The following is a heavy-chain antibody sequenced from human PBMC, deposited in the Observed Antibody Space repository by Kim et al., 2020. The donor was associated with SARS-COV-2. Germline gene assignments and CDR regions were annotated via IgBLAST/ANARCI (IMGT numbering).Heavy chain of an antibody. CDR2: ISGSGGST. CDR3: AKDLTYYDYVWGSYRYRDYFDY. CDR1: GFTFSSYA. J-gene: IGHJ4*02. Sequence: GGSLRLSCAASGFTFSSYAMSWVRQAPGKGLEWVSAISGSGGSTYYADSVKGRFTISRDNSKNTLYLQMNSLRAEDTAVYYCAKDLTYYDYVWGSYRYRDYFDYWGQGTLVTVSS. D-gene: IGHD3-16*02. V-gene: IGHV3-23*01.